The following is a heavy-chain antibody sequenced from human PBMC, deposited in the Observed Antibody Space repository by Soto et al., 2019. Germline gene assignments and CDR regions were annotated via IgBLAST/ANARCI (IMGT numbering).Heavy chain of an antibody. V-gene: IGHV1-18*04. CDR3: ARDRDIVVVPAAISNYYYGMDV. J-gene: IGHJ6*02. CDR2: ISGYNGNT. Sequence: ASVKVSCKASGYAFTSYGISWVRQAPGQGLEWMGWISGYNGNTKYAQKLQGRVTMTTDTSTSTAYMELRSLRSDDTAVYYCARDRDIVVVPAAISNYYYGMDVWGQGTTVTVSS. CDR1: GYAFTSYG. D-gene: IGHD2-2*02.